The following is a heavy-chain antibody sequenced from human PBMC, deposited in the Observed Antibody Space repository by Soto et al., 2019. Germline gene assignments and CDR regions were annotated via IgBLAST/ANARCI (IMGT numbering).Heavy chain of an antibody. J-gene: IGHJ4*02. CDR3: ARAFGDRIYYFDY. V-gene: IGHV3-53*01. Sequence: GGSLRLSCAASGFTVSNNYMTWVRQAPGKGLEWVSVIYASGLTYYAESVKGRFTISRDKSKNTLYLQMNSLRAEDTAVYYCARAFGDRIYYFDYWGQGTLVTVSS. CDR1: GFTVSNNY. CDR2: IYASGLT. D-gene: IGHD3-10*01.